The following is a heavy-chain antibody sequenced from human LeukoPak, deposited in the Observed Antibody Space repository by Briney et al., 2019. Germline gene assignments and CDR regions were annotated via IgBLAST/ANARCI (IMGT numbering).Heavy chain of an antibody. J-gene: IGHJ2*01. V-gene: IGHV4-34*01. D-gene: IGHD4-17*01. CDR2: INQSGSI. Sequence: LKPSETLSLTCAVYGGSFSGYYWNWLRQPPEKGLEWMGEINQSGSINYNPSLNRRVTISVDTSKNQFSLNLSSVPAADPAVYYCARGSYGDYGFKHWYFDLWGRGTLVTVSS. CDR3: ARGSYGDYGFKHWYFDL. CDR1: GGSFSGYY.